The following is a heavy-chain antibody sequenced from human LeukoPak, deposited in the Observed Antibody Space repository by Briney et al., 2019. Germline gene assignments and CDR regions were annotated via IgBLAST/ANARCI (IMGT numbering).Heavy chain of an antibody. CDR3: VADFDY. D-gene: IGHD6-19*01. V-gene: IGHV3-30-3*01. CDR1: GFTFSSYA. J-gene: IGHJ4*02. Sequence: GGSLRLSCAASGFTFSSYAMHWVRQAPGKGLEWVAVISYDGSNKYYADSVKGRFTMSRDNSKNTLYLQMNSLRTEDTAIYYCVADFDYWGQGTLVTVS. CDR2: ISYDGSNK.